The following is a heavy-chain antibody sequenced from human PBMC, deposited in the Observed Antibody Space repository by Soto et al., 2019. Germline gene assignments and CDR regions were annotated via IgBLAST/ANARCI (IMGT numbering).Heavy chain of an antibody. D-gene: IGHD3-16*02. J-gene: IGHJ6*02. Sequence: EVQLLESGGGLVQPGGSLRLSCAASGFTFSSYAMSWVRQAPGKGLAWVSAISGSGGSTYYADSVKGRFTISRDNSKNTLYLQMNSLRAEDTAVYYCARGGLGYRAYGMDVWGQGTTVTVSS. CDR3: ARGGLGYRAYGMDV. CDR2: ISGSGGST. V-gene: IGHV3-23*01. CDR1: GFTFSSYA.